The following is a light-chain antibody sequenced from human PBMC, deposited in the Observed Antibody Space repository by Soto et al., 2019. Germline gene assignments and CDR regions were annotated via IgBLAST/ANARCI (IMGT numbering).Light chain of an antibody. CDR1: QAVASRY. CDR2: DAV. CDR3: PQYGTSPPT. V-gene: IGKV3-20*01. J-gene: IGKJ4*01. Sequence: IALTQFPGTLSLSPGERATLSCRASQAVASRYLAWSQQRPGQPPRLLIYDAVNRDTGIPERFSGSGIGTDFTLTISRLEPEDFAVYHCPQYGTSPPTFGGGNKVEIK.